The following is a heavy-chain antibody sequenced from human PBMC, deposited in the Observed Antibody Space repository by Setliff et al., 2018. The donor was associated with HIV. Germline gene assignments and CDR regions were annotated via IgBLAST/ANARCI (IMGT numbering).Heavy chain of an antibody. J-gene: IGHJ4*02. Sequence: PSETLSLTCTVSGVSISSTSYYWGWIRQPPGKGLEWIGHIHTSGNTNYNPSLKSRVTISVDTSKNQLSLKLSSVTAADTAVYYCAREIYGGNSRPFDYWGQGTLVTVSS. D-gene: IGHD4-17*01. CDR2: IHTSGNT. CDR1: GVSISSTSYY. V-gene: IGHV4-39*07. CDR3: AREIYGGNSRPFDY.